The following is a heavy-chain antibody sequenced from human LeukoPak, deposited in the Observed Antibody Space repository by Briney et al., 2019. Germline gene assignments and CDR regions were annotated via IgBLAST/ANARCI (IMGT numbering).Heavy chain of an antibody. V-gene: IGHV3-21*04. J-gene: IGHJ4*02. CDR3: AQEGRDYYASGTYYN. D-gene: IGHD3-10*01. Sequence: GGSLRLSCAASGFTFSSYAMSWVRQAPGKGLEWVSSISSSSSYIYYADSVKGRFTISRDNAKNSLYLQMNNLRAEDTALYYCAQEGRDYYASGTYYNWGQGTLVTVSS. CDR1: GFTFSSYA. CDR2: ISSSSSYI.